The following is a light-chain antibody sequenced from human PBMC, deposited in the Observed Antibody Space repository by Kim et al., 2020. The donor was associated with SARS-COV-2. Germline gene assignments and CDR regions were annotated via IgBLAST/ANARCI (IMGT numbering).Light chain of an antibody. Sequence: VTHGAQASISCRYSQSLLQRNGYNHLDWYRQKQGQPPQLLIYPGSIRAYGVPDRFSGSGSGTDFTLKISRVEADDVGVYYRMQKGGFGQGTKLEF. V-gene: IGKV2-28*01. CDR2: PGS. J-gene: IGKJ2*03. CDR3: MQKGG. CDR1: QSLLQRNGYNH.